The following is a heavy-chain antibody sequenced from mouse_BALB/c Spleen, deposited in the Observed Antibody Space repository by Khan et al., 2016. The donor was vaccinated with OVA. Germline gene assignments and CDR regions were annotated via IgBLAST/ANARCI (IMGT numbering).Heavy chain of an antibody. CDR1: GYSLTRDYA. Sequence: EVQLQESGPGLVKPSQSLSLTCTVTGYSLTRDYAWSWIRQFPGNKLEWMGYITYSGRTNYNPSFKSRISITRDTSTNPFFLQLNTVTTKDTAADYRASTRGRYYARDYWGQGTTVT. D-gene: IGHD3-3*01. CDR2: ITYSGRT. CDR3: ASTRGRYYARDY. J-gene: IGHJ4*01. V-gene: IGHV3-2*02.